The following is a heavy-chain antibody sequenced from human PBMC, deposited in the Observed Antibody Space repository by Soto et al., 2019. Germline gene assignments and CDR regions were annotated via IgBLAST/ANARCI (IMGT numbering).Heavy chain of an antibody. Sequence: QVQLVQSEAELKKPGTSVKVSCKASGYTFTSYGISWIRQAPGQGLEWMGWISAHNGNKKYTQKHQGSVTMTKDTSAGTAYMELRSLRSDDTAVYYCAREPNYFDYWGQGTLVTVSS. CDR1: GYTFTSYG. CDR2: ISAHNGNK. J-gene: IGHJ4*02. V-gene: IGHV1-18*01. CDR3: AREPNYFDY.